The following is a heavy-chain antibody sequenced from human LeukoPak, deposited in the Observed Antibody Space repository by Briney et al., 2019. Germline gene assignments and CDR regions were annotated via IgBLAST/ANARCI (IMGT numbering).Heavy chain of an antibody. D-gene: IGHD2-2*01. CDR3: ARETKDIVVVPAATGDAFDI. Sequence: AASVKVSCKASGYTFTSYGISWVRQAPGQGLEWMGWISAYNGNTNYAQKLQGRVTMTTDTSTSTAYMELRSLRSDDTAVYYCARETKDIVVVPAATGDAFDIWGQGTMVTVSS. CDR1: GYTFTSYG. CDR2: ISAYNGNT. V-gene: IGHV1-18*01. J-gene: IGHJ3*02.